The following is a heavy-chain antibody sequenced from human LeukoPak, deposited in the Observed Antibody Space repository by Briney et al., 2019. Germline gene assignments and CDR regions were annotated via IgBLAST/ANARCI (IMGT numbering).Heavy chain of an antibody. CDR1: GFTFSSYA. Sequence: GGSLRLSCAASGFTFSSYAMHWVRQAPGKGLEWVAVISYDGSNKYYADSVKGRFTISRDNSKNTLYLQMNSLRAEDTAVYYCARVDDLGTDAFDIWGQGTMVTVSS. CDR3: ARVDDLGTDAFDI. CDR2: ISYDGSNK. D-gene: IGHD3-3*01. V-gene: IGHV3-30-3*01. J-gene: IGHJ3*02.